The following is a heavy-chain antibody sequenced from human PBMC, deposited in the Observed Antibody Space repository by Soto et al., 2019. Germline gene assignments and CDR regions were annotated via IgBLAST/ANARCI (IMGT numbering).Heavy chain of an antibody. D-gene: IGHD3-10*01. V-gene: IGHV4-59*01. Sequence: QVQLQESGPGLVKPSETLSLTCTVSGGSISSYYWSWIRQPPGKGLEWIGYIYYSGSTNYNPSLKSRVTISVDTSKNQFSLKLSSETAADTAVYYCARVWGGAFDIWGQGTMVTVSS. CDR1: GGSISSYY. CDR3: ARVWGGAFDI. J-gene: IGHJ3*02. CDR2: IYYSGST.